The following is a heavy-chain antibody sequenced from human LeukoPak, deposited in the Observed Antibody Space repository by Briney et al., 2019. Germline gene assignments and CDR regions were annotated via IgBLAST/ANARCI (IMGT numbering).Heavy chain of an antibody. CDR1: GFTFSSYE. CDR2: ISSSGSTI. CDR3: ARRAGSYSHSYDY. D-gene: IGHD2-15*01. V-gene: IGHV3-48*03. J-gene: IGHJ4*02. Sequence: PGGSLRLSCAASGFTFSSYEMNWVRQAPGKGLEWASYISSSGSTIYYADSVKGRFTISRDNAKNSLYLQMNSLRAEDTAVYYCARRAGSYSHSYDYWGQGTLVTVSS.